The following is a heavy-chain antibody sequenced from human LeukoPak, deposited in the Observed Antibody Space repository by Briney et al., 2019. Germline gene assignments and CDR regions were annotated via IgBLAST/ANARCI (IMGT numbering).Heavy chain of an antibody. CDR1: GFIFRDYA. V-gene: IGHV3-23*01. D-gene: IGHD1-26*01. Sequence: GGSLRLSCVASGFIFRDYAMRWVRQAPGKGVEWVSTLGNDGDTYYSDSVKGRFTISRENSRNTMYLQTNSLRAEDTALYYCAKQEGWELGDYYFDYWGQGTLVTVSS. J-gene: IGHJ4*02. CDR3: AKQEGWELGDYYFDY. CDR2: LGNDGDT.